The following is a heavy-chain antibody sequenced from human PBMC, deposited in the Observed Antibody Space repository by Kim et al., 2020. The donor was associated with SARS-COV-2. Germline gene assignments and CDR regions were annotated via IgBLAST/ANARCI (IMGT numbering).Heavy chain of an antibody. D-gene: IGHD3-9*01. CDR3: ARADTPYDIQIDY. V-gene: IGHV1-46*01. J-gene: IGHJ4*02. Sequence: YAQKFQGRVTMTRDTSTSTVYMELSSLRSEDTAVYYCARADTPYDIQIDYWGQGTLVTVSS.